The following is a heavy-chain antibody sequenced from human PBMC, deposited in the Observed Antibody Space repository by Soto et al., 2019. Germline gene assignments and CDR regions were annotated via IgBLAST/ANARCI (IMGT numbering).Heavy chain of an antibody. CDR1: GFTFSNAW. CDR2: IKSKTDGGTT. D-gene: IGHD3-10*01. Sequence: GGSLILSCAASGFTFSNAWMIWVRQAPGKGLEWVGSIKSKTDGGTTDYAEPVKGRFTISRDDSKNTLYLQMNSLKTEDTAVYYCNTEMRLWFGELLSAYDAFDIWGQGTMVTV. V-gene: IGHV3-15*01. CDR3: NTEMRLWFGELLSAYDAFDI. J-gene: IGHJ3*02.